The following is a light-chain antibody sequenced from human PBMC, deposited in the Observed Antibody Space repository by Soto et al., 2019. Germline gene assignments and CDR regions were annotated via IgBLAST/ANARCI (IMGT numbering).Light chain of an antibody. CDR1: QSISSW. CDR3: QKKNSYPT. CDR2: DAS. J-gene: IGKJ2*01. Sequence: DIQMTQSPSTLSASVGDRVTITCRASQSISSWLAWYQQKPGKAPKLLIYDASSLESGVPSRFSGSGSGTEFPLTISTLQPDDFATFYCQKKNSYPTLGRGTKREIK. V-gene: IGKV1-5*01.